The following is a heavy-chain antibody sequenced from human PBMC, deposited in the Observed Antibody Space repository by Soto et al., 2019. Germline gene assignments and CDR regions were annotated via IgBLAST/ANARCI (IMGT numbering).Heavy chain of an antibody. V-gene: IGHV4-59*01. J-gene: IGHJ4*02. CDR3: ARGGSSSHGNDY. D-gene: IGHD2-15*01. Sequence: SETLSLSCTVSGGSISSYYWSWIRQPPGKGLEWIGYIYYSGSTNYNPSLKSRVTISVDTSKNQFSLKLSSVTAADTAVYYCARGGSSSHGNDYWGQGTLVTVSS. CDR2: IYYSGST. CDR1: GGSISSYY.